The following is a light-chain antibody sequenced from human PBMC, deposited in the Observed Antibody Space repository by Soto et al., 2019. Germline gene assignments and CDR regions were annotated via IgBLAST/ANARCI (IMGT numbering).Light chain of an antibody. CDR2: GAF. J-gene: IGKJ4*01. CDR1: QSVSFH. V-gene: IGKV3-15*01. CDR3: QQYKNWPPLT. Sequence: EIVMTQSPATLSVSRGETATLSCRASQSVSFHLAWYQQKPGQGPRLLIYGAFTRATGIPARFSGSGSGTDFTLTISSLQSEDYALYYCQQYKNWPPLTFGGGTKVEIK.